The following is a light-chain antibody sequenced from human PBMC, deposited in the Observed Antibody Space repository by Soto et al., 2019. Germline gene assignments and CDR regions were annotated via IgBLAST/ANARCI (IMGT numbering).Light chain of an antibody. V-gene: IGLV2-14*03. CDR1: SSDVGGYNY. Sequence: QSALTQPASVSGSPGGSITISCTGTSSDVGGYNYVSWYQQHPGKAPKLMIYDVSNRPSGVSNRFSGSKSGNTASLTISGLQAEDEADYYCSSYTSSSTLVFGAGTKVTV. J-gene: IGLJ2*01. CDR3: SSYTSSSTLV. CDR2: DVS.